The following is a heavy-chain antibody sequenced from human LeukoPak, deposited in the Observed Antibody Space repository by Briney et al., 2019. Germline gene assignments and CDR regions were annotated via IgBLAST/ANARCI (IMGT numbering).Heavy chain of an antibody. CDR1: GFTFSGFW. D-gene: IGHD6-6*01. V-gene: IGHV3-7*03. J-gene: IGHJ3*01. Sequence: GGSLRLSCTVSGFTFSGFWMSWSRQAPGKGLEWVASINSDGSEGYYADVVKGRFTISRDNAKNSLYLQINSQRAEDTAVYYCARSSYSSSSSVWGQGTMVTVSS. CDR2: INSDGSEG. CDR3: ARSSYSSSSSV.